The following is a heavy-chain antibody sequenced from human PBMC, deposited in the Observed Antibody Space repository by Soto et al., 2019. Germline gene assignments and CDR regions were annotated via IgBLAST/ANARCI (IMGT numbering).Heavy chain of an antibody. Sequence: GASVKVSSKVSGYTLTELSMHWVRQAPGKGLEWMGWISANNRNTNYAQKLQGRVTMTTDTSTSTAYMEMRSLRSDDTAVFYCARVIASAADFAYWGQGTLVPVSS. V-gene: IGHV1-18*01. CDR1: GYTLTELS. D-gene: IGHD6-13*01. J-gene: IGHJ4*02. CDR2: ISANNRNT. CDR3: ARVIASAADFAY.